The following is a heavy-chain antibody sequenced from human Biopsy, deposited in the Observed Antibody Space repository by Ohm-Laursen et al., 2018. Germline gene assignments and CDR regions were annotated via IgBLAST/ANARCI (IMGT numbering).Heavy chain of an antibody. CDR3: ARDRGYYSDRTVPGYFDL. CDR2: VYYTGST. Sequence: SDTLSLTWTVSGDSISPYYWRWIRQPPGKGLEWIGYVYYTGSTDYNPSLQSRVTISVDTSKNHFSLRLRSVTPADTAIYYCARDRGYYSDRTVPGYFDLWGRGTLVTVSS. V-gene: IGHV4-59*12. CDR1: GDSISPYY. J-gene: IGHJ2*01. D-gene: IGHD3-22*01.